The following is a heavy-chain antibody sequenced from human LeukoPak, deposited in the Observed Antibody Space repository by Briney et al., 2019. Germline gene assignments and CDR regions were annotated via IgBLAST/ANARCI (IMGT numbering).Heavy chain of an antibody. CDR1: GYTFTGYY. V-gene: IGHV1-2*02. D-gene: IGHD5/OR15-5a*01. CDR2: INPNSGGT. J-gene: IGHJ3*02. Sequence: PMASVKVSCKASGYTFTGYYMHWVRQAPGQGLEWMGWINPNSGGTNYAQKFQGRVTMTRDTSISTAYMELSRLRSDDTAVYYCARVFYDTDAFDIWGQGTMVTVSS. CDR3: ARVFYDTDAFDI.